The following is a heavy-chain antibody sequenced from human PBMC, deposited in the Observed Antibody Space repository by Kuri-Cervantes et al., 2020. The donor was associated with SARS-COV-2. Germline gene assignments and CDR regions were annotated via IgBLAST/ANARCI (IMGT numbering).Heavy chain of an antibody. CDR2: ISSSGSTI. CDR1: GFTFSSYE. CDR3: ARMLRKYQLLQGAYYYYGMDV. D-gene: IGHD2-2*01. V-gene: IGHV3-48*03. J-gene: IGHJ6*02. Sequence: GESLKISCAASGFTFSSYEMNWVRQAPGKGLEWVSYISSSGSTIYYADSVKGRFTISRDNAKNSLYLQVNSLRAEDTAVYYCARMLRKYQLLQGAYYYYGMDVWGQGTTVTVSS.